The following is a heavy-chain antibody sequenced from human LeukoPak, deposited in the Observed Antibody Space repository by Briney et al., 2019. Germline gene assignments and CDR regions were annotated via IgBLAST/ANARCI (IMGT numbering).Heavy chain of an antibody. CDR3: AREGVVRGSEAFDI. J-gene: IGHJ3*02. CDR1: GGSISSSSYY. V-gene: IGHV4-31*03. CDR2: IYYSGST. D-gene: IGHD3-10*01. Sequence: PSETLSLTCTVSGGSISSSSYYWGWIRQPPGKGLEWIGYIYYSGSTYYNPSLKSRVTISVDTSKNQFSLKLSSVTAADTTVYYCAREGVVRGSEAFDIWGQGTMVTVSS.